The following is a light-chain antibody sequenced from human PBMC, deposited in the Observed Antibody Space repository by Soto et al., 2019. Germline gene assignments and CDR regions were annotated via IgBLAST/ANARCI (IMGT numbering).Light chain of an antibody. Sequence: EIVMTQSPATLSVSPGEGATLSCSASQSVSSNLAWYQQKVGQVPRLLIYATSTRATGIPARFSGSGSGTEFTLTISSLQSEDFAVHYCQQYNNWLAITFGQGTRLEIK. V-gene: IGKV3-15*01. CDR3: QQYNNWLAIT. CDR2: ATS. CDR1: QSVSSN. J-gene: IGKJ5*01.